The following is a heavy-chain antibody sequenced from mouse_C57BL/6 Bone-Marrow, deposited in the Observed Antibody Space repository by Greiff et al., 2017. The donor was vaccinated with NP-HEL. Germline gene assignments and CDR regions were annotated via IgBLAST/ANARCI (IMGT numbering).Heavy chain of an antibody. D-gene: IGHD1-1*01. CDR2: ISSGGSYT. CDR1: GFTFSSYG. Sequence: DVMLVESGGDLVKPGGSLKLSCAASGFTFSSYGMSWVRQTPDKRLEWVATISSGGSYTYYPDSVKGRFTISRDNAKNTLYLQMSRLKSEDTAMYYCARHSSIYFDYWGQGTTLTVSS. CDR3: ARHSSIYFDY. J-gene: IGHJ2*01. V-gene: IGHV5-6*02.